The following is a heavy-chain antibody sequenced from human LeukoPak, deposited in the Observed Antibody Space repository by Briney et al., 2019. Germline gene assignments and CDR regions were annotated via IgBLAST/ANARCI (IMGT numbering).Heavy chain of an antibody. CDR2: IKQDGSEK. J-gene: IGHJ5*02. V-gene: IGHV3-7*01. CDR3: AGSGSLINWFDP. D-gene: IGHD3-10*01. CDR1: GFTFSSYA. Sequence: GGSLRLSCAASGFTFSSYAMHWVRQAPGKGLEWVANIKQDGSEKYYVDSVKGRFTISRDNAKNSLYLQMNSLRAEDTAVYYCAGSGSLINWFDPWGQGTLVTVSS.